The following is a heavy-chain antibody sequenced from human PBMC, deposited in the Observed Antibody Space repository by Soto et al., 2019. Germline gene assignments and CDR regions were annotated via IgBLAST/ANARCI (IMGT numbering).Heavy chain of an antibody. CDR1: GGSISSGDYY. J-gene: IGHJ6*02. Sequence: PSETLSLTCTVSGGSISSGDYYWSWIRQPPGKGLEWIGYIYYSGSTYYNPSLKSRVTISVDTSKNQFSLKLSSVTAADTAVYYCARVLAYYYYYGMDVWGQGTTVTVS. CDR2: IYYSGST. V-gene: IGHV4-30-4*01. CDR3: ARVLAYYYYYGMDV.